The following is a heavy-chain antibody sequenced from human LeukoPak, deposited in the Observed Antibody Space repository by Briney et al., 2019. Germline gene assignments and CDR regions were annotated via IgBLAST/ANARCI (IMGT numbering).Heavy chain of an antibody. CDR1: GFTFSSYA. CDR3: ARGNYYDSPYDY. D-gene: IGHD3-22*01. Sequence: GGSLRLSCAASGFTFSSYALHWVRQAPGKGLEWVAVISYDGSNKYYADSVKGRFTISRDNSKNTLYLQMNSLRAEDTAVYYCARGNYYDSPYDYWGQGTLVTVSS. J-gene: IGHJ4*02. V-gene: IGHV3-30*04. CDR2: ISYDGSNK.